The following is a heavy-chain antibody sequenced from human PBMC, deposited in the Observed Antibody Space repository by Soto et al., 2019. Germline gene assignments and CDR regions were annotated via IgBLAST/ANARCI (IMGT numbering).Heavy chain of an antibody. V-gene: IGHV4-59*01. J-gene: IGHJ3*02. CDR2: IYYSGST. D-gene: IGHD3-22*01. Sequence: PSETLSLTCTVSGGSISSYYWSWIRQPPGKGLEWIGYIYYSGSTNYNPSLKSRVTISVDTSKNQFSLKLSSVTAADTAVYYCARDGYYYDSSGKKAFDIWGQGTMVTVSS. CDR1: GGSISSYY. CDR3: ARDGYYYDSSGKKAFDI.